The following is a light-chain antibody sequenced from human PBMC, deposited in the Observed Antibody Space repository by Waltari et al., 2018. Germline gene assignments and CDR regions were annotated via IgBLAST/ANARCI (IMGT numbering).Light chain of an antibody. Sequence: EVVMTQSPAILSVSPGERATLSCTASQSVSSNLAWYQQKPGQPPKLLIYGASTRATGIPARFRGSGSGTEFTLTISSLQSEDFVVYYCQQYNNRPPWTFGQGTKVEI. CDR2: GAS. CDR1: QSVSSN. V-gene: IGKV3-15*01. CDR3: QQYNNRPPWT. J-gene: IGKJ1*01.